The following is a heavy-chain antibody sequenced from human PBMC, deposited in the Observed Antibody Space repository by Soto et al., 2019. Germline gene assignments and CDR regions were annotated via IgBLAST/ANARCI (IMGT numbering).Heavy chain of an antibody. Sequence: SETLSLTCPVSGYSISIGNYWGWIRQPPGKRLEWIGSIYQSGSTYYNPSLRSRTTISVDTSKNQFSLKLSSVTAADTAVYYCARVLGAPLYYFDYWGQGILVTVSS. CDR3: ARVLGAPLYYFDY. CDR2: IYQSGST. D-gene: IGHD1-26*01. V-gene: IGHV4-38-2*02. J-gene: IGHJ4*02. CDR1: GYSISIGNY.